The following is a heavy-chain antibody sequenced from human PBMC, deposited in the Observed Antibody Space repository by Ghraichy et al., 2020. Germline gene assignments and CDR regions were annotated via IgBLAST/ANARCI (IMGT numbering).Heavy chain of an antibody. CDR3: AKDRETATWAYYFHS. J-gene: IGHJ4*02. CDR2: MKPDNGDT. D-gene: IGHD5-18*01. Sequence: ASVKVSCKASGYTFSDYYIHWVRQAPGRGLEWMGWMKPDNGDTHYARNFQGRVTMTRDTSITTAYMELSRLESDDTAVYYCAKDRETATWAYYFHSWGQGTLVTVSS. CDR1: GYTFSDYY. V-gene: IGHV1-2*02.